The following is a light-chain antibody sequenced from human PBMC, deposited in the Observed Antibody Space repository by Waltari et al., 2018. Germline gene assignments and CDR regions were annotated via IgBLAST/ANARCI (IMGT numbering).Light chain of an antibody. V-gene: IGLV3-27*01. Sequence: YDLTQPLSVSVSPGQTATITCPGDVLAEKYVRWLQQKPGQAPTLILYKDTERPSGIPERFSGSSSGSTVTLTIRGALLEDEADYHCHAAADNNWFFGGGTKLTVL. J-gene: IGLJ2*01. CDR2: KDT. CDR1: VLAEKY. CDR3: HAAADNNWF.